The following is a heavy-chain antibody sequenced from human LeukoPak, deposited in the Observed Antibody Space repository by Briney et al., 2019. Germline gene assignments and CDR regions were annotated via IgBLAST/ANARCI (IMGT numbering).Heavy chain of an antibody. V-gene: IGHV3-30*02. Sequence: GGSLRLSCAASGFTFSSYGMHWVRQAPGKGLEWVAFIRYDGSNKYYADSVKGRFTISRDNSKNTLYLQMNSLRAEDTAVYYCAKDLRFLEWFSDVDYWGQGTLVTVSS. CDR2: IRYDGSNK. CDR3: AKDLRFLEWFSDVDY. D-gene: IGHD3-3*01. CDR1: GFTFSSYG. J-gene: IGHJ4*02.